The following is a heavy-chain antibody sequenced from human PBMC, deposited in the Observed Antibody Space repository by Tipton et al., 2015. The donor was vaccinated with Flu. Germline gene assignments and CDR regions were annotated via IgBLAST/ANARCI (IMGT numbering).Heavy chain of an antibody. CDR1: GFTLSTHW. D-gene: IGHD1-26*01. V-gene: IGHV3-74*03. Sequence: SLRLSCAASGFTLSTHWMHWVRQAPGKGLVWVSEINSDGRARKYADSVRGRFTISRDNAKNTVFLQMSSLRSEDTAVYYCARGENPYSLDNWGQGTLVTVSS. CDR3: ARGENPYSLDN. CDR2: INSDGRAR. J-gene: IGHJ4*02.